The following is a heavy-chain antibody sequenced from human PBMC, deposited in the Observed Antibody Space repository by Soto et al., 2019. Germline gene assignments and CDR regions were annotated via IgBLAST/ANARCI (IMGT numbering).Heavy chain of an antibody. J-gene: IGHJ4*02. CDR1: GGSFTSNNW. CDR2: IYRTGST. Sequence: QVQLQESGPGLVKPSGTLSLTCAVSGGSFTSNNWWTWVRQPPGQGLEWIGEIYRTGSTNYNPSLKSRVTISLDKSEIQFSLKVTSLTAADTAVYYCESRDPGTSVDYWGQGTLVTVSS. CDR3: ESRDPGTSVDY. D-gene: IGHD1-7*01. V-gene: IGHV4-4*02.